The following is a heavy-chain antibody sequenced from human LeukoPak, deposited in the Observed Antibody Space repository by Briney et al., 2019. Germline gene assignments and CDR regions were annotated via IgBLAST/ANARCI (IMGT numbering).Heavy chain of an antibody. CDR3: ATLNSSGWYYYYYYMDV. CDR1: GGSISSSSYY. Sequence: SETLSLTCTVSGGSISSSSYYWGWIRQPPGKGLEWIGSIYYSGSTYYNPSLKSRVTISVDTSKNQFSLKLSSVTAADTAVYYCATLNSSGWYYYYYYMDVWGKGTTVTISS. V-gene: IGHV4-39*01. D-gene: IGHD6-19*01. J-gene: IGHJ6*03. CDR2: IYYSGST.